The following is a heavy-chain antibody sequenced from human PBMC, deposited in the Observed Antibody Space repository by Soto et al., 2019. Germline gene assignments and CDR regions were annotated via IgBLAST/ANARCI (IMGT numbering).Heavy chain of an antibody. J-gene: IGHJ6*03. CDR2: ISWNSGSI. Sequence: GGSLRLSCAASGFTFDDYAMHWVRQAPGKGLEWVSGISWNSGSIGYADSVKGRFTISRDNAKNSLYLQMNSLRAEDTALYYCAKGTTVTTGHYYYMDVWGKGTTVTVSS. V-gene: IGHV3-9*01. CDR1: GFTFDDYA. CDR3: AKGTTVTTGHYYYMDV. D-gene: IGHD4-17*01.